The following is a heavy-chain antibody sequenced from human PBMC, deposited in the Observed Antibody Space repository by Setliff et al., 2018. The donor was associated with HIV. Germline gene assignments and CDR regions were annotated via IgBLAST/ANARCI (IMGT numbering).Heavy chain of an antibody. CDR1: GYTLSELS. CDR2: FIPIFGTP. CDR3: TRGRTSGDSEALVI. Sequence: SVKVSCKVYGYTLSELSIHWVRQAPGQGLEWMGRFIPIFGTPDYAQSLKGRVNIFADESTSTSYMELSSLTSEDTAVYYCTRGRTSGDSEALVIWGQGTMVTVSS. V-gene: IGHV1-69*13. D-gene: IGHD1-26*01. J-gene: IGHJ3*02.